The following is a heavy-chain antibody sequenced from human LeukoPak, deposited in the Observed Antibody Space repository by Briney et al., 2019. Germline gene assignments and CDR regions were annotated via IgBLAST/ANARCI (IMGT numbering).Heavy chain of an antibody. Sequence: GGSLRLSCAASGFTLSPYWMTWVRQAPGKGLEWVANIKQDGSAQHYVDSGKGRFTISRDNAKNSLYLQMNSLRVEDTAVYYCATDNYGWGSHDSWGQGTLVTVSS. CDR1: GFTLSPYW. V-gene: IGHV3-7*01. D-gene: IGHD3-10*01. CDR3: ATDNYGWGSHDS. CDR2: IKQDGSAQ. J-gene: IGHJ5*01.